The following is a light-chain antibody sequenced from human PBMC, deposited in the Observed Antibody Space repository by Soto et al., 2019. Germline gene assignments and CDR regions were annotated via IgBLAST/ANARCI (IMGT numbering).Light chain of an antibody. J-gene: IGLJ1*01. V-gene: IGLV1-51*02. CDR2: ENN. Sequence: QSVLTQPRSVSASPGQKVTISCSGSSSNIGNNYVSWYQQLPGTAPKLLIYENNKRPSGIPDRFSGSKSGTSATLGITGLQTGDEADYYCGTWDSSLSAGVFGTG. CDR1: SSNIGNNY. CDR3: GTWDSSLSAGV.